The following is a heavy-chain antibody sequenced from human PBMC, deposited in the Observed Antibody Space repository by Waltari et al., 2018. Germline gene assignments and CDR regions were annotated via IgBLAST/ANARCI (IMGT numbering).Heavy chain of an antibody. J-gene: IGHJ4*02. CDR3: ASWERRSTSYLFDY. CDR2: ISYDGSNK. CDR1: GFTFSSSA. Sequence: QVQLVESGGGVVQPGRSLSLSCAASGFTFSSSAMHWVRPAPGKGLEWVAVISYDGSNKYYADSVKGRFTISRDNSKNTLYLQMNSLRAEDTAVYYCASWERRSTSYLFDYWGQGTLVTVSS. V-gene: IGHV3-30-3*01. D-gene: IGHD2-2*01.